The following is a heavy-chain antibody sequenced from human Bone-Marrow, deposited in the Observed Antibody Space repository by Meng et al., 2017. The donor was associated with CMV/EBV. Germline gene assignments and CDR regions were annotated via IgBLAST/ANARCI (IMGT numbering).Heavy chain of an antibody. J-gene: IGHJ6*02. CDR2: IYHSGST. D-gene: IGHD2-2*01. CDR3: AGDNVVVVPAAWYYYGMDV. CDR1: GHSMSSNYY. Sequence: SETLSLTCIVSGHSMSSNYYWGWIRQPPGKGLEWIGSIYHSGSTYYNPSLKSRVTISADTSKNQFSLKLNTVTAADTAVYYCAGDNVVVVPAAWYYYGMDVWGQGTTVTVSS. V-gene: IGHV4-38-2*02.